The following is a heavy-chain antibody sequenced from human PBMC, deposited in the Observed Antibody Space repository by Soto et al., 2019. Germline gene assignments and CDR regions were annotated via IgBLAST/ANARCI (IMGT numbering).Heavy chain of an antibody. Sequence: GGSLRLSCAASGFTFSRFWMRWVLQAPGKWLVWVADISQDGGEIYYLGSVKGRFTISRDNGKNSLHLQMNSLRAEDTAVYYCARLRAYCSGGNCFPPASWGQGSLVTVSS. D-gene: IGHD2-15*01. CDR2: ISQDGGEI. V-gene: IGHV3-7*01. CDR1: GFTFSRFW. J-gene: IGHJ5*02. CDR3: ARLRAYCSGGNCFPPAS.